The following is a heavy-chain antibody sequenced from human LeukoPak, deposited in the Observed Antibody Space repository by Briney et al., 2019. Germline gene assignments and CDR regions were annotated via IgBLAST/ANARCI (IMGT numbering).Heavy chain of an antibody. CDR2: IDIGGGTT. J-gene: IGHJ4*02. Sequence: PGGSLRLSCAASGFTVSTYAMSWVRQAPGMGLQLVSAIDIGGGTTYSADSVKGRFTIYRDNSKNTLYLQMDSLRAEDTAVYYCAKVLLSKFPYYFDYWGQGTLVTVSS. CDR1: GFTVSTYA. V-gene: IGHV3-23*01. CDR3: AKVLLSKFPYYFDY. D-gene: IGHD4-11*01.